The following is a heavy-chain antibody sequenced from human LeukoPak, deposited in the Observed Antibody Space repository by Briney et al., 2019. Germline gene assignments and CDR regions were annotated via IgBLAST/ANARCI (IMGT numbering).Heavy chain of an antibody. J-gene: IGHJ4*02. CDR1: GLGFAGSA. CDR3: RHIEYVAPDS. V-gene: IGHV3-73*01. Sequence: GGSLRLSCATSGLGFAGSAVHWVRQTSGRGLEWIGCVRSRDKNYATIYGASARGRFTISRDDSRNTASLQMNSLNTEDTAVYYFRHIEYVAPDSWGQGTLVTVSS. CDR2: VRSRDKNYAT. D-gene: IGHD2-21*01.